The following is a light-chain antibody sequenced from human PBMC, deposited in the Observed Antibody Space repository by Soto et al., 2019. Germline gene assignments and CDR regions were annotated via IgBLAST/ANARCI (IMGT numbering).Light chain of an antibody. CDR3: QQYGSSPLT. J-gene: IGKJ4*01. V-gene: IGKV3-11*01. CDR2: DAS. Sequence: EIVLTQSPATLSLSPGERATLSCRASQSVSRYLAWYQQKPGQAPRLLIYDASNRATGIPARFSGSGSGTDFTLTISSLEPEDFAVYSCQQYGSSPLTFGGGTKVEIK. CDR1: QSVSRY.